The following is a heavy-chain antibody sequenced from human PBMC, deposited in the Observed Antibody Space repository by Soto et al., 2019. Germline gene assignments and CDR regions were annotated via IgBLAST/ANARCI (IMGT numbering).Heavy chain of an antibody. CDR3: AMNSGYYYFRLFDY. Sequence: PSETLSLTCTVSGGSISSSIYYWGWIRHPPGKGLEWIGSIYYSGSTYYNPSLKSRVTISVDTSKNQFSLKLSSVTAADTAVYYCAMNSGYYYFRLFDYWGQGTLVTVSS. CDR1: GGSISSSIYY. CDR2: IYYSGST. V-gene: IGHV4-39*01. J-gene: IGHJ4*02. D-gene: IGHD3-22*01.